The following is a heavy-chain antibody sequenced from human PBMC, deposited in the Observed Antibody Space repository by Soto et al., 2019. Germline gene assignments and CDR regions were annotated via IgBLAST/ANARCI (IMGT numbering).Heavy chain of an antibody. D-gene: IGHD3-22*01. J-gene: IGHJ3*02. CDR1: GGTFSSYA. V-gene: IGHV1-69*13. CDR3: ARGGDYYDSSGYYHTEPYAFDI. Sequence: SVKVSCKASGGTFSSYAISWVRQAPGQGLEWMGGIIPIFGTANYAQKLQGRVTITADESTSTAYMELSSLRSEDTAVYYCARGGDYYDSSGYYHTEPYAFDIWGQGTMVTVSS. CDR2: IIPIFGTA.